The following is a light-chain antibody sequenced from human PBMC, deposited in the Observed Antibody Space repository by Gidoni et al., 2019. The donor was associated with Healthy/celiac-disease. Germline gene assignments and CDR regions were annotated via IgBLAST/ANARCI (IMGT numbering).Light chain of an antibody. Sequence: IQTSQSPSSLSASVGDRVTTTCRASQSISSWLAWYQQKPGKAPKLLIYDASSWESGVPSRFSGSGSGTEFTLTISSLQPDDFATYYCQQYNSYPWTFGQGTKVEIK. CDR2: DAS. CDR1: QSISSW. V-gene: IGKV1-5*01. J-gene: IGKJ1*01. CDR3: QQYNSYPWT.